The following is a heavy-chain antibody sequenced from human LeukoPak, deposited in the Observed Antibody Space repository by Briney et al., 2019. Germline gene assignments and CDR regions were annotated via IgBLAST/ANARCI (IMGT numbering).Heavy chain of an antibody. V-gene: IGHV3-48*04. CDR1: GFTFSSYS. Sequence: GGSLRLSCAASGFTFSSYSMNWVRQAPGKGLEWVSYISSSSSTIYYADSVKGRFTISRDNAKNSLYLQMNSLRAEDTAVYYCARVSGYYYDSSGSFDYWGQGTLVTVSS. CDR3: ARVSGYYYDSSGSFDY. J-gene: IGHJ4*02. D-gene: IGHD3-22*01. CDR2: ISSSSSTI.